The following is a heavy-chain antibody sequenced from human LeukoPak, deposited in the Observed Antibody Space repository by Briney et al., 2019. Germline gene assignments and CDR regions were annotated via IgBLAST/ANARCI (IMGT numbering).Heavy chain of an antibody. D-gene: IGHD2-15*01. Sequence: PSETLSLTCTVSGGSVSNHYWSWMRQPPGKGLEWIGHIYYSGSINYNPSLESRVTISLDTSKSQVSLRLSSVTAADTAVYRCARLRSGGSGAYDVWGQGTMVTVSS. V-gene: IGHV4-59*08. CDR1: GGSVSNHY. CDR3: ARLRSGGSGAYDV. J-gene: IGHJ3*01. CDR2: IYYSGSI.